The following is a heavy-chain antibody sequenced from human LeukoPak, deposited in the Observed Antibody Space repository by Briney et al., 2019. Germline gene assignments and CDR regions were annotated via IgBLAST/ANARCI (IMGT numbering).Heavy chain of an antibody. J-gene: IGHJ4*02. D-gene: IGHD6-19*01. CDR3: ARDLPGLAVAAADY. V-gene: IGHV3-21*01. CDR1: GFTFRSYS. Sequence: GGSLRLFCAASGFTFRSYSMNWLRQAPGKGLEWVSIISSSSRYKYYADSVKGRFTISRDNAKNSLYLQMNSLRAEDTAVYYCARDLPGLAVAAADYWGQGTLVTVSS. CDR2: ISSSSRYK.